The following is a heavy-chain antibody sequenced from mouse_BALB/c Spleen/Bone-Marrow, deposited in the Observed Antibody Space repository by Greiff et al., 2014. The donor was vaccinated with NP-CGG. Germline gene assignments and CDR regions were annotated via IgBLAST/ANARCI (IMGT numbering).Heavy chain of an antibody. V-gene: IGHV1-9*01. Sequence: QVQLQQSXAELMKPGASVKISCKATGYTFSSYWIEWVKQRPGHGLEWTGEILPGSGSTNYNEKFKGKATFTADTSSNTAYMQLSSLTSEDSVVYYCARGYAMDYWGQGTSVTVSS. J-gene: IGHJ4*01. CDR3: ARGYAMDY. CDR2: ILPGSGST. CDR1: GYTFSSYW.